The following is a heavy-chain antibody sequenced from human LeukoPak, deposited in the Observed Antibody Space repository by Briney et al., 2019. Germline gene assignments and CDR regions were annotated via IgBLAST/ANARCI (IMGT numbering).Heavy chain of an antibody. CDR3: ARAPGYCSGGSCYWFDP. D-gene: IGHD2-15*01. CDR2: IYYSGST. V-gene: IGHV4-59*11. CDR1: GGSISSHY. Sequence: SETLSLTCTVSGGSISSHYWSWIRQPPGKGLEWIGYIYYSGSTNYNPSLKSRVTISVDTSMNQFSLKLSSVTAADTAVYYCARAPGYCSGGSCYWFDPWGQGTLVTVSS. J-gene: IGHJ5*02.